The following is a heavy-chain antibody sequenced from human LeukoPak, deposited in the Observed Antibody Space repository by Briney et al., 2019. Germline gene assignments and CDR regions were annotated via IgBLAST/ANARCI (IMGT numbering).Heavy chain of an antibody. D-gene: IGHD3-10*01. CDR1: GGSISSYY. Sequence: SETLSLTCTVSGGSISSYYWSWIRQPPGKGLEWVGYIYYSGSTNYNPSLKSRVTISVDTSKNQFSLKLSSVTAADTGVYYCARLEYYYGSGSYSRPYYYGMDVWGQGTTVTVSS. CDR3: ARLEYYYGSGSYSRPYYYGMDV. V-gene: IGHV4-59*08. J-gene: IGHJ6*02. CDR2: IYYSGST.